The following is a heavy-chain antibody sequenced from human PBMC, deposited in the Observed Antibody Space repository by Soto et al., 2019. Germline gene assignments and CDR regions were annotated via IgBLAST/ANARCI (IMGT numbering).Heavy chain of an antibody. J-gene: IGHJ4*02. CDR2: IIPIFGTA. Sequence: SVKVSCKASGGTFSSYAISWVRQAPGQGPEWMGGIIPIFGTANYAQKFQGRVTITADKSTSTAYMELSSLRSEDTAVYYCARGMGYSRYIFDYWGQGTLVTVSS. D-gene: IGHD5-18*01. CDR3: ARGMGYSRYIFDY. CDR1: GGTFSSYA. V-gene: IGHV1-69*06.